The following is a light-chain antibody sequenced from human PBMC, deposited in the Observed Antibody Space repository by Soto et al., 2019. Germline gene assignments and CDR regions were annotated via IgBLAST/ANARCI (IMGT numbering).Light chain of an antibody. CDR3: QHLHNYPPT. CDR1: QGISSD. J-gene: IGKJ4*01. CDR2: DAS. Sequence: DIQVTQSPSFMSASVGDRVTITCRASQGISSDLAWYQQKPGKAPNLLIYDASTLQSGVPSMFSGSGSGTEFTLTISSLQAEDFATYYCQHLHNYPPTFGGGTKVEIK. V-gene: IGKV1-9*01.